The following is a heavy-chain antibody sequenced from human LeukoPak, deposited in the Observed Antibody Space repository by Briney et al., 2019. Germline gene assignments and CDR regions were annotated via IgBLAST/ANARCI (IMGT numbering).Heavy chain of an antibody. V-gene: IGHV3-13*01. Sequence: PGGSLRLSCAASGFTFSSYDMHWVRQATGKGLEWVSATGTAGDTYYPGSVKGRFTISRDNSKNTLFLQMNSLRAEDTAVYYCAKGWLHLDYWGQGTLVTVSS. CDR3: AKGWLHLDY. J-gene: IGHJ4*02. CDR1: GFTFSSYD. CDR2: TGTAGDT. D-gene: IGHD5-24*01.